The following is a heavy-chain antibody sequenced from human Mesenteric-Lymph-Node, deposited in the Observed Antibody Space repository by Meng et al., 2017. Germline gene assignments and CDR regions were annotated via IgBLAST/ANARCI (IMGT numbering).Heavy chain of an antibody. CDR2: IIPLFGTP. V-gene: IGHV1-69*01. Sequence: QVPLVQSGAEVKKPGYSVKVSCKASGGTFSSYVFSWVRQAPGQGLEWMGGIIPLFGTPSYAQKFQARVTITADESTTTAYMELRSLRFDDTAVYYCVRGWSSGWYGPPEYWGQGTLVTVSS. J-gene: IGHJ4*02. CDR1: GGTFSSYV. CDR3: VRGWSSGWYGPPEY. D-gene: IGHD6-19*01.